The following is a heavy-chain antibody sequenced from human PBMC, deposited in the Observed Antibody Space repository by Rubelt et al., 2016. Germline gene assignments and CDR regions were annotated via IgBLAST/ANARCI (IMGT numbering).Heavy chain of an antibody. CDR2: IYLDDDK. D-gene: IGHD2-2*01. V-gene: IGHV2-5*02. CDR3: ARTRTLYWYFDI. Sequence: QITLRESGPPLVKPTQTLTLTCTFSGFSLSTSGVGVGWIRQPPGKALEWLAFIYLDDDKRSSPSLKSRPTIPKETTKNQVVLRMTNMDPVDTATYYCARTRTLYWYFDIWGRGTLVTVSS. CDR1: GFSLSTSGVG. J-gene: IGHJ2*01.